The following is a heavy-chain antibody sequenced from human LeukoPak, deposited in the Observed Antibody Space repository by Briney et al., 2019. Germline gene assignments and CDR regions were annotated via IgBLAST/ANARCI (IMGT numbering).Heavy chain of an antibody. J-gene: IGHJ4*02. D-gene: IGHD5-12*01. CDR2: IWYDGSNK. V-gene: IGHV3-30*19. CDR3: ARDLGGYVLDY. Sequence: GGSLRLSCAASGFTFSSYGMHWVRQAPGKGLEWVAVIWYDGSNKYYADSVKGRFTISRDNSKNTLYLQMNSLRAEDTAVYYCARDLGGYVLDYWGQGTLVTVSS. CDR1: GFTFSSYG.